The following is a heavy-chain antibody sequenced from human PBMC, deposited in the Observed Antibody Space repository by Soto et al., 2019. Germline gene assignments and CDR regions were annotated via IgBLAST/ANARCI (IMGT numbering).Heavy chain of an antibody. J-gene: IGHJ4*02. CDR3: ARHATYYDILSGYYFDY. CDR2: IYPGDSDT. V-gene: IGHV5-51*01. CDR1: VYSFTSYK. D-gene: IGHD3-9*01. Sequence: PGESLKISCKFSVYSFTSYKIGWLRQIPGKCLEWMGIIYPGDSDTRYSPSFQGQVTISADKSTSTAYLQWSSLKASDTAMYYCARHATYYDILSGYYFDYWGQGTLVTVSS.